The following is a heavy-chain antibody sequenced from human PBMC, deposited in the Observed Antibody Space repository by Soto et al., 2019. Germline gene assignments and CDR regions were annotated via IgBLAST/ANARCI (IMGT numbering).Heavy chain of an antibody. V-gene: IGHV4-59*08. D-gene: IGHD1-20*01. Sequence: PSETLSLTSTVSGGSISSYYWSWIRQPPGKGLEWIGYIYYSGSTNYNPSLKSRVTISVDTSKNQFSLKLSSVTAADTAVYYCARQVFKWFGPWGQGTLVTVSS. CDR1: GGSISSYY. CDR2: IYYSGST. CDR3: ARQVFKWFGP. J-gene: IGHJ5*02.